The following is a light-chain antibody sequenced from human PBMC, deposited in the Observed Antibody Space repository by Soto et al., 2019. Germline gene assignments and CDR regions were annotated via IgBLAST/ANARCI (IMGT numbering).Light chain of an antibody. V-gene: IGLV2-8*01. CDR2: EVT. Sequence: QSALTQPPSASGSPGQSVTSSCTGTSSDVGGYDYVSWYQQRPGKAPKLLIHEVTKRPSGVPDRFSGSKSGNTASLTVSGLQAWDGADYYYSYMPGSTLYVSGPGTKV. CDR3: SYMPGSTLYV. CDR1: SSDVGGYDY. J-gene: IGLJ1*01.